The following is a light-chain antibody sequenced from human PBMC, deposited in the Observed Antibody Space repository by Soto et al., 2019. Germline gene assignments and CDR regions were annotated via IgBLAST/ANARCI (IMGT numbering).Light chain of an antibody. CDR2: GAF. J-gene: IGKJ1*01. V-gene: IGKV3-15*01. Sequence: ETVMTQSPATLSVSPGERVTLSCRASEGVGSSLAWYQQKPGQAPSLLIYGAFTRATGIPARFSGTGSGTEFTLTISSLQSEDFALYYCQQYNDWPLTFGQGTKVDIK. CDR3: QQYNDWPLT. CDR1: EGVGSS.